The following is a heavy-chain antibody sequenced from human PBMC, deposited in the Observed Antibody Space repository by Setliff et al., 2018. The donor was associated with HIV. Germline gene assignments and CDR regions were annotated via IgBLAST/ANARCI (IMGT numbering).Heavy chain of an antibody. J-gene: IGHJ3*02. D-gene: IGHD1-26*01. CDR2: ISHDGNNK. Sequence: GGSLRLSCAASGFTFSSYSFHWVRQAPGKGLEWVTVISHDGNNKFYADSVKGRFTISRDNSKDTVSVQMTSLTSDDTAMYYCARDRVEAERGAFDIWGQGTMVTVSS. CDR3: ARDRVEAERGAFDI. V-gene: IGHV3-30*01. CDR1: GFTFSSYS.